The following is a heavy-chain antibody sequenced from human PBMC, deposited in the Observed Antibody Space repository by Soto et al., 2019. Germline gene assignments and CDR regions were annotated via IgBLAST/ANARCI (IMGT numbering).Heavy chain of an antibody. Sequence: QVQLVQSGAEVKKPGASVKVSCKASGYTFTGYYMHWVRQAPGQGLEWMGWINPNSGGTNYAQKFQGRVTMTRDTSISTAYTALSRLRSDDTAVYYCERDFTLPFIAAAGPSNPYQHWGQGTLVTVSS. V-gene: IGHV1-2*02. CDR3: ERDFTLPFIAAAGPSNPYQH. CDR2: INPNSGGT. J-gene: IGHJ1*01. D-gene: IGHD6-13*01. CDR1: GYTFTGYY.